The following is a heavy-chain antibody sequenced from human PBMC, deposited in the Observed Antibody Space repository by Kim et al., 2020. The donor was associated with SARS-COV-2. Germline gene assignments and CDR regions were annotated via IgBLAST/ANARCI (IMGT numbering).Heavy chain of an antibody. D-gene: IGHD3-10*01. CDR3: ARAPESYYMDFYYYIDV. CDR1: GFTFSDHY. CDR2: ISSSGYTI. V-gene: IGHV3-11*01. Sequence: GGSLRLSCAASGFTFSDHYMTWIRQAPGKGLEWVSYISSSGYTIYYADSVKGRFTISRDNAKNSLYLQMNSLRAEDTAVYYCARAPESYYMDFYYYIDVWGKGTTVTVSS. J-gene: IGHJ6*03.